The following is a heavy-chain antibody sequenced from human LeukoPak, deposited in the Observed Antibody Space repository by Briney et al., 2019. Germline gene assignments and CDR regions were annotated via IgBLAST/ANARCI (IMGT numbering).Heavy chain of an antibody. CDR3: ARGGVYYGSGSYYNHYYYGMDV. CDR2: IIPILGIA. CDR1: GGTFSSYA. V-gene: IGHV1-69*04. J-gene: IGHJ6*02. D-gene: IGHD3-10*01. Sequence: ASVKVSCKASGGTFSSYAISWVRQAPGQGLEWMGRIIPILGIANYAQKFQGRVTITADKSTSTAYMELSSLRSEDTAVYYCARGGVYYGSGSYYNHYYYGMDVWGQGTTVTVSS.